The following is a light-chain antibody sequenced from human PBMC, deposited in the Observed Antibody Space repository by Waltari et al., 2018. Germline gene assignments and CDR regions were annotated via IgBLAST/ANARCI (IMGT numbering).Light chain of an antibody. CDR3: QMYVRLPVT. CDR2: DAF. J-gene: IGKJ1*01. V-gene: IGKV3-20*01. CDR1: QSVGRP. Sequence: EIVLTQSPGTLALSPGERATLSCRASQSVGRPLAWYQQKPGHAPRLLIYDAFSRATGISDKFSGSGSGTDFTLTISRVEPEDFAVYFCQMYVRLPVTFGQGTKVEVK.